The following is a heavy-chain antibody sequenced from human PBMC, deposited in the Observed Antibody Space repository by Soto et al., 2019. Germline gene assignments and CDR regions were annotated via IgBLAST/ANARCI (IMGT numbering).Heavy chain of an antibody. Sequence: EVQLVESGGGLVQPGGSLRLSCAASGFTFSASDMHWVRQAAGKGLEWVSAIGTLHDTYYPDSVKGRFTISRDNAKNSRFLQRNSGRAGDTAVYYCARQVSSWHGGGGWLDPWGQGTLVTVSS. CDR2: IGTLHDT. D-gene: IGHD3-16*01. CDR3: ARQVSSWHGGGGWLDP. V-gene: IGHV3-13*01. CDR1: GFTFSASD. J-gene: IGHJ5*02.